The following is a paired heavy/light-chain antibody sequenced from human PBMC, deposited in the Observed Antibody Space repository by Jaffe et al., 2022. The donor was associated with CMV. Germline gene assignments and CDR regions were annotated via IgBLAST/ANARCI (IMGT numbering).Heavy chain of an antibody. CDR1: GFTFSDYY. CDR2: ISGGSTYT. Sequence: QVQLVESGGGLVKPGGSLRLSCAASGFTFSDYYMSWVRQAPGKGLEWVSHISGGSTYTNYADSVKGRFTISRDNAKNSLYLQMNSLRAEDTAVYYCARYKLPESLDAFDIWGQGTMITVSS. D-gene: IGHD1-20*01. V-gene: IGHV3-11*06. J-gene: IGHJ3*02. CDR3: ARYKLPESLDAFDI.
Light chain of an antibody. V-gene: IGLV2-11*01. CDR2: DVS. CDR3: CSYAGSYTSWV. Sequence: QSALTQPRSVSGSPGQSVTISCAGTSSDVGGYNYVSWYQQHPGKAPKLMIYDVSKRPSGVPDRFSGSKSGNTASLTISGLQAEDEADYYCCSYAGSYTSWVFGGGTKLTVL. CDR1: SSDVGGYNY. J-gene: IGLJ3*02.